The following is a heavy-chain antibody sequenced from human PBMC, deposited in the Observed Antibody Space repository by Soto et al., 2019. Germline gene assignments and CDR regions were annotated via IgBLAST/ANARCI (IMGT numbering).Heavy chain of an antibody. CDR1: GFTFTRFS. V-gene: IGHV3-21*06. J-gene: IGHJ4*02. CDR3: ARETENLTSNFDY. CDR2: ISSTTNYI. Sequence: EVQLVESGGGLVKPGGSLRLSCAASGFTFTRFSMNWVRQAPGKGLELVSSISSTTNYIYYGDSMKGRFTISRDNAKISLYLEMNSLTAEATSVYYCARETENLTSNFDYWGQGTLGTVSS.